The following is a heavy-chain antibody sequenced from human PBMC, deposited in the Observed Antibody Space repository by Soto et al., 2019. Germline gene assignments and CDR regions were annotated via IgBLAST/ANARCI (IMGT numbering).Heavy chain of an antibody. CDR2: IYYSGST. J-gene: IGHJ4*02. CDR1: VGSISSGGYY. D-gene: IGHD1-26*01. CDR3: ARVRGGGPFDD. Sequence: TLSLTGTVSVGSISSGGYYWSWIRQHPGKGLEWIGYIYYSGSTYYNPSLKSRVTISVGTSKNQLSLKLTSVTAADTAVYYCARVRGGGPFDDWGQGTLVTVSS. V-gene: IGHV4-31*03.